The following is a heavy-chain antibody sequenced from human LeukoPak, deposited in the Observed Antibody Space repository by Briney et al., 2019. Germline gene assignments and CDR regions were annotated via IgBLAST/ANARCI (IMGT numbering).Heavy chain of an antibody. V-gene: IGHV3-48*01. CDR2: ISSSGATV. J-gene: IGHJ4*02. CDR3: ARVTEAPYYFDY. Sequence: GGSLRLSCAASGFTFTTYTMNWVRQAPGKGLEWVSFISSSGATVYYADSVEGRFTISRDNAKNSLYLQMNSLRAEDTAVYYCARVTEAPYYFDYWGQGTLVTVSS. CDR1: GFTFTTYT.